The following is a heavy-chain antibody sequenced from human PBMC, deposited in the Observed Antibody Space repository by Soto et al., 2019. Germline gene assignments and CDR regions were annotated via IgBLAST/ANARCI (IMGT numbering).Heavy chain of an antibody. Sequence: QVQLQQSGPGLVKPSQTLSRTCAISGDSVSSNSAAWNWIRRSPSGGLEWVGRTYYRSRWYNDYAISERSRITINPDTSKNQFSLHLTSGTTEDPAVYDRAGTTSRQWSYKDVWGKGTGVTLPS. J-gene: IGHJ6*03. CDR1: GDSVSSNSAA. V-gene: IGHV6-1*01. CDR3: AGTTSRQWSYKDV. D-gene: IGHD1-7*01. CDR2: TYYRSRWYN.